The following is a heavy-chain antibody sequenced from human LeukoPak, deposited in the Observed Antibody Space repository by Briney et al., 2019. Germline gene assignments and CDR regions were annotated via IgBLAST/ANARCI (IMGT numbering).Heavy chain of an antibody. D-gene: IGHD3-22*01. CDR3: ARCPVDGSDSSGRRWFDP. CDR2: IYTSGTT. Sequence: SETLSLTCTVSGGSLSNYYWNWIRHPAGKGLEWIGRIYTSGTTNYNPSLRSRVTMSVDTSKNQFSLKMSSVTAADTAVYYCARCPVDGSDSSGRRWFDPWGQGTLVTVSS. CDR1: GGSLSNYY. J-gene: IGHJ5*02. V-gene: IGHV4-4*07.